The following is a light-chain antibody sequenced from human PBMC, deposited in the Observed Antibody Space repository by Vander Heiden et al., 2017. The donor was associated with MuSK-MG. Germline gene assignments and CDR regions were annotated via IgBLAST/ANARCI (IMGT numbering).Light chain of an antibody. V-gene: IGKV3D-15*01. CDR1: QSVSSN. CDR2: GAS. J-gene: IGKJ4*01. Sequence: ERVMTQSPANLSVAPGERPPLSCRASQSVSSNVAWYQQKPGQAPRLLIYGASPRATGIPAMFSGSGSGTDFTLTISSLQSEDCGVYYCQHDHNWRLTVGGGTKVEIK. CDR3: QHDHNWRLT.